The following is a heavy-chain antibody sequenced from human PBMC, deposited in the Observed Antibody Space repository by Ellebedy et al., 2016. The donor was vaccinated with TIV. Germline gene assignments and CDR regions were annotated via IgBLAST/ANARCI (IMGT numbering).Heavy chain of an antibody. V-gene: IGHV3-15*01. D-gene: IGHD3-3*01. CDR2: IRSKTDGGTT. CDR1: EFIFSITW. J-gene: IGHJ4*02. Sequence: GGSLRLXXAGSEFIFSITWMSWVRQAPGKGLEWVGRIRSKTDGGTTEYAAPVKGRFIISRDDLKNTLYLQMNTLKIEDTAVYYCGAIFFWGQGALVTVSS. CDR3: GAIFF.